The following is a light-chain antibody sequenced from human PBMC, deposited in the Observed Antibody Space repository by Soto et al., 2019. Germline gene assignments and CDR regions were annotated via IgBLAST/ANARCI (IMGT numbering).Light chain of an antibody. CDR3: QPSDNLPLT. CDR1: QDISNY. Sequence: DIQMTQSPSSLSASVGDRVTITCQASQDISNYLNWYQQKPGKAPKLLIYDASNLETGVPSRFSGSGSGTDFTFTISILQPEDIATYYCQPSDNLPLTFGGGTKVGIK. J-gene: IGKJ4*01. CDR2: DAS. V-gene: IGKV1-33*01.